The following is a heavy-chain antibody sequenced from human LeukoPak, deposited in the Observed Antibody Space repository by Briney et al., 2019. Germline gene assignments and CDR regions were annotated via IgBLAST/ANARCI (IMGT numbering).Heavy chain of an antibody. J-gene: IGHJ5*02. D-gene: IGHD2-15*01. V-gene: IGHV3-53*01. CDR2: IYSGGST. CDR3: ASARAAHNWFDP. CDR1: GFIVSNKY. Sequence: PGGSLRLSCAASGFIVSNKYMHWVRQAPGKGLEWVSVIYSGGSTYYADSVKGRFTISRDNSKNTLYLQMNSLRAEDTAVYYCASARAAHNWFDPWGQGTLVTVSS.